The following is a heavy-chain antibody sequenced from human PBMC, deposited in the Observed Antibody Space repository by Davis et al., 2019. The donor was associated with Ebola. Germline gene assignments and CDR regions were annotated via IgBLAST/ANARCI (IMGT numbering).Heavy chain of an antibody. V-gene: IGHV3-7*03. CDR3: AKDWGQGRIFFDY. D-gene: IGHD7-27*01. CDR1: GFTFSSYW. CDR2: INQDGSDQ. J-gene: IGHJ4*02. Sequence: GESLRLSCAASGFTFSSYWMIWVRHAPGKGLEWVANINQDGSDQYYMDSVKGRFTISRDNAKNSLYLQMNSLRAEDTALYYCAKDWGQGRIFFDYWGRGTLVTVSS.